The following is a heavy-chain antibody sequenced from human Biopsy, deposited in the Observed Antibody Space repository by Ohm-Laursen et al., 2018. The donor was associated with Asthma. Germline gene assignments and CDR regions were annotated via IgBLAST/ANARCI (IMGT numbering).Heavy chain of an antibody. V-gene: IGHV3-53*01. Sequence: SLRLSCSASGFTVSRDHMFWARQAPGKGLEWVSVIYSGGTSHTADSVRGRFTISRDLSKNTLHLQMHSLRVEDTAVYYCARGDSSGWSHYYFDYWGQGTLVTVSS. CDR1: GFTVSRDH. CDR3: ARGDSSGWSHYYFDY. D-gene: IGHD6-19*01. J-gene: IGHJ4*02. CDR2: IYSGGTS.